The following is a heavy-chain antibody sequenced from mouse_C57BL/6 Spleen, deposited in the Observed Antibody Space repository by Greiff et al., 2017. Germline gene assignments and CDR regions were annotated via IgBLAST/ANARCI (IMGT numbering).Heavy chain of an antibody. V-gene: IGHV6-3*01. Sequence: EVQGVESGGGLVQPGGSMKLSCVASGFTFSNYWMNWVRQSPEKGLEWVAQISLKSDNYATHYAESVKGRFTISRDDSKSSVYLQMNNLRAEDTGIYYCTGQSFYYCGSSPFAYWGQGTLVTVSA. CDR3: TGQSFYYCGSSPFAY. CDR1: GFTFSNYW. J-gene: IGHJ3*01. CDR2: ISLKSDNYAT. D-gene: IGHD1-1*01.